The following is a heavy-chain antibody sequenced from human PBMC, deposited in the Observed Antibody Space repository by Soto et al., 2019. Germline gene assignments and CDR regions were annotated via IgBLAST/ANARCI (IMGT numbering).Heavy chain of an antibody. D-gene: IGHD4-17*01. CDR1: GYTFTSYA. J-gene: IGHJ4*02. V-gene: IGHV1-3*01. CDR3: ARRDYGGNLGY. CDR2: INAGNGNT. Sequence: QVQLVQSGAEVKKPGASVKVSCKASGYTFTSYAMHWVRQAPGQRLEWMGWINAGNGNTKYSQKFQGRVTITRDTSASTAYMELSSLGSEDTAVYYCARRDYGGNLGYWGQGTLVTVSS.